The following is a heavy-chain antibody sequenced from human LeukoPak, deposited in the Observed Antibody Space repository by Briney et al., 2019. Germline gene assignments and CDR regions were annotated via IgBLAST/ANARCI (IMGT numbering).Heavy chain of an antibody. Sequence: ASVKVSCKASGYTFTSYGISWVRQAPGQGLEWKGWISAYNGNTNYAQKLQGRVTMTTDTSTSTAYMELRSLRSDDTAVYYCARDTKALMVRGVMVGYYYYGMDVWGKGTTVTVSS. CDR3: ARDTKALMVRGVMVGYYYYGMDV. CDR1: GYTFTSYG. V-gene: IGHV1-18*04. D-gene: IGHD3-10*01. CDR2: ISAYNGNT. J-gene: IGHJ6*04.